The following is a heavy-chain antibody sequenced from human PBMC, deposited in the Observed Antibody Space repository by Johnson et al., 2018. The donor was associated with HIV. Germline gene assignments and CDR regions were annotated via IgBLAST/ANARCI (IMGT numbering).Heavy chain of an antibody. CDR3: ARVHGGATRAKGAFDI. V-gene: IGHV3-66*02. J-gene: IGHJ3*02. D-gene: IGHD1-26*01. CDR2: LFSGDTT. Sequence: VQLVESGGGLVQPGGSLRLSCAASGFTFSSYWMSWVRQAPGKGLEWVSVLFSGDTTYYADSVQGRFTISRDNSKNTLSLQMNSLRAEDTAVYYCARVHGGATRAKGAFDIWGQGTMVTVSS. CDR1: GFTFSSYW.